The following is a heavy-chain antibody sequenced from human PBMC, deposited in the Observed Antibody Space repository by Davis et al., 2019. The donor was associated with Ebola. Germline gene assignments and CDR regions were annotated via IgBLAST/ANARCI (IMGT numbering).Heavy chain of an antibody. Sequence: PGGSQRLSCAVYGGSFSGYYWSWIRQPPGKGLEWIGEINHSGSTNYNPSLKSRVTISVDTSKNQFSLKLSSVTAADTAVYYCAREIAAPYGMDVWGQGTTVTVSS. CDR2: INHSGST. CDR1: GGSFSGYY. V-gene: IGHV4-34*01. CDR3: AREIAAPYGMDV. D-gene: IGHD2-15*01. J-gene: IGHJ6*02.